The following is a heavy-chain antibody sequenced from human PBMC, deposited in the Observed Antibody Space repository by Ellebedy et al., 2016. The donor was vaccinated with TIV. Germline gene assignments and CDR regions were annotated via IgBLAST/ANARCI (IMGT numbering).Heavy chain of an antibody. Sequence: GESLKISXKGSGYSFTSYWIGWVRQMPGKGLEWMGIIYPGDSDTRYSPSFQGQVTISADKSISTAYLQWSSLKASDTAMYCARLEGSGSYYNFDYWGQGTLVTVSS. CDR1: GYSFTSYW. J-gene: IGHJ4*02. D-gene: IGHD3-10*01. CDR2: IYPGDSDT. V-gene: IGHV5-51*01. CDR3: ARLEGSGSYYNFDY.